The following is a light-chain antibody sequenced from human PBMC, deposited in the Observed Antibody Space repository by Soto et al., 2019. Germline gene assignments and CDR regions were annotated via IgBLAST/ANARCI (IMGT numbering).Light chain of an antibody. CDR1: QNVNSN. CDR2: GAS. J-gene: IGKJ2*01. Sequence: EIVMTQSPATLSMSPGERATLSCRATQNVNSNLAWYQHRPGQAPRLLIYGASIRPTGIPARFSGSGSGTEFTLTLDSLQSEDFAVYYCQQYNDWPPMYTFGQGTKLEIK. CDR3: QQYNDWPPMYT. V-gene: IGKV3-15*01.